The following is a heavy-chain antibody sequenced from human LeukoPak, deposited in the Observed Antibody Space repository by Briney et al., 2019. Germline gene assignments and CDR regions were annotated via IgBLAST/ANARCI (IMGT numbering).Heavy chain of an antibody. J-gene: IGHJ4*02. CDR1: GFTFSSYS. CDR2: ISSSAIYI. Sequence: TGGSLRLSCAASGFTFSSYSMNWVPQAPGKGLEWVSSISSSAIYIYDADSVKGRFTISRDNAKNTLYLEMNSLRAEDTAMYYCARENSGEGFDYWSQGTLVTVSS. V-gene: IGHV3-21*06. D-gene: IGHD1-14*01. CDR3: ARENSGEGFDY.